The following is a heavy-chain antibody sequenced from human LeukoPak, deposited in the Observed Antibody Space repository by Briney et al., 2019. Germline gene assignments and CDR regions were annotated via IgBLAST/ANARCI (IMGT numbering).Heavy chain of an antibody. V-gene: IGHV4-39*01. D-gene: IGHD6-6*01. Sequence: PSETLSLTCTVSGGSISSNSYYWGWIRQPPGKGLEWIGSLYYSGSTYYNPSLKSRVTISVDTSKNQFSLKLSSVTAADTAVYYCARREGARPMDYWGQGILVTVSS. J-gene: IGHJ4*02. CDR3: ARREGARPMDY. CDR2: LYYSGST. CDR1: GGSISSNSYY.